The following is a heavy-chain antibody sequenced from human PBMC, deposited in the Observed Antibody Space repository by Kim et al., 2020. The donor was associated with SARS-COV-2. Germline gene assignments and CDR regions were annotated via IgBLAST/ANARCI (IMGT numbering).Heavy chain of an antibody. V-gene: IGHV1-2*04. J-gene: IGHJ1*01. CDR2: INPNSGGT. CDR3: ARDRWFGELSNLYFQH. Sequence: ASVKVSCKASGYTFTGYYMHWVRQAPGQGLEWMGWINPNSGGTNYAQKFQGWVTMTRDTSISTAYMELSRLRSDDTAVYYCARDRWFGELSNLYFQHWGQGTLVTVSS. CDR1: GYTFTGYY. D-gene: IGHD3-10*01.